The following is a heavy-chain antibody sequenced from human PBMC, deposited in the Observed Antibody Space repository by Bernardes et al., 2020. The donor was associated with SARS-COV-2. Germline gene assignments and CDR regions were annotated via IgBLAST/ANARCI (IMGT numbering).Heavy chain of an antibody. D-gene: IGHD3-10*01. J-gene: IGHJ3*01. Sequence: GGSLRLSCAGSGFSFAGSPIHWVRQASGKGLEWVGRIKPKVNNYATEYATSVRGRCLITRDDSKTTAFLQMNGLTADDTGVYYCARALGLARGIDDAFDLWGRGKMVTVSS. CDR3: ARALGLARGIDDAFDL. V-gene: IGHV3-73*01. CDR2: IKPKVNNYAT. CDR1: GFSFAGSP.